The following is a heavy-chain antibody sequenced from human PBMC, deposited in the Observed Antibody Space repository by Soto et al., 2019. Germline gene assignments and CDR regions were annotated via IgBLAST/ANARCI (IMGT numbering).Heavy chain of an antibody. D-gene: IGHD7-27*01. Sequence: GGSLRLSCAASGFTFSSYSMNWVRQAPGKGLEWVSYISSSSTIYYADSVKGRFTISRDNAKNSLYLQMNSLRDEDTAVYYCARDPVNWGLTEGFDYWGQGTLVTVSS. V-gene: IGHV3-48*02. CDR3: ARDPVNWGLTEGFDY. CDR2: ISSSSTI. J-gene: IGHJ4*02. CDR1: GFTFSSYS.